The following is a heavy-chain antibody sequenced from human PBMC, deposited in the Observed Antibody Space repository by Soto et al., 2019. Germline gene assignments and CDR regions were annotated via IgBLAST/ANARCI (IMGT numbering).Heavy chain of an antibody. Sequence: QVQLVQSGAEVKKPGASVKVSCKASGYTFTSYYMHWVRQAPGQGLEWMGIINPSGGSTSYAQKFQGTVTMTRDTSTSTVYMELSSLRSEDTAVYYSARDFRTIASDSPGIAAEWWFDPWGQGTLVTVSS. CDR1: GYTFTSYY. CDR3: ARDFRTIASDSPGIAAEWWFDP. J-gene: IGHJ5*02. V-gene: IGHV1-46*01. D-gene: IGHD6-13*01. CDR2: INPSGGST.